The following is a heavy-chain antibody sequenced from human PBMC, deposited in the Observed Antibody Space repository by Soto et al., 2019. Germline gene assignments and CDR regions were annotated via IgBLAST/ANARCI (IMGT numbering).Heavy chain of an antibody. Sequence: PGVSLRLSFAASGFTFSSYAMSWVRQAPGKGLEWVSAISGSGGSTYYADSVKGRFTISRDNSKNTLYLQMNGLRAEDTAVYYCAKDRKAGIDPNYDYWGQGTLVTVSS. J-gene: IGHJ4*02. D-gene: IGHD1-1*01. V-gene: IGHV3-23*01. CDR1: GFTFSSYA. CDR2: ISGSGGST. CDR3: AKDRKAGIDPNYDY.